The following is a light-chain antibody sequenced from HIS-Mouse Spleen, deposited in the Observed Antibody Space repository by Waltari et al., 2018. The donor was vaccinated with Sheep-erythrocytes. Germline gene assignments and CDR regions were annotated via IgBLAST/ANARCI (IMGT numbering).Light chain of an antibody. Sequence: EIVLTQSPGTLSLSPGERATLSCRASQSVSSSYLAWYPQKPGQAPRRLIYGASSRATGIPDRFSGSGSGTDFTLTISRLEPEDFAVYYCQQYGSSLRTFGQGTKVEIK. J-gene: IGKJ1*01. CDR3: QQYGSSLRT. CDR1: QSVSSSY. V-gene: IGKV3-20*01. CDR2: GAS.